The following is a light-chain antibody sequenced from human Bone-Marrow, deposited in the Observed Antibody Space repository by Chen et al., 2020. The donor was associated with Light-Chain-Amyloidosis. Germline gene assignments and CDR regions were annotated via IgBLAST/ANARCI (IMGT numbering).Light chain of an antibody. CDR3: QQFINYS. V-gene: IGKV1-5*03. J-gene: IGKJ1*01. CDR2: KAS. Sequence: DIQMTQSPSTLSASVGDRVTITCRASQSISSWLAWYQQKPGKAPKLLIYKASTLESGVPSRFRGSGSGTDFTLTISGLQPDDFATYYCQQFINYSFGQGTKVEIK. CDR1: QSISSW.